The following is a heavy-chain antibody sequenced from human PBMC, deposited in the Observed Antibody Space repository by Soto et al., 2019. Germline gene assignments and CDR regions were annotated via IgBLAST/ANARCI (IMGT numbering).Heavy chain of an antibody. CDR3: ARVADIVATVYFDY. CDR2: IYYSGST. V-gene: IGHV4-30-4*01. D-gene: IGHD5-12*01. J-gene: IGHJ4*02. Sequence: TLSLTCTVSGGSISSGDYYWSWIRQPPGKGLEWIGYIYYSGSTYYNPSLKSRVTISVDTSKNQFSLKLSSVTAADTAVYYCARVADIVATVYFDYWGQGTLVTVSS. CDR1: GGSISSGDYY.